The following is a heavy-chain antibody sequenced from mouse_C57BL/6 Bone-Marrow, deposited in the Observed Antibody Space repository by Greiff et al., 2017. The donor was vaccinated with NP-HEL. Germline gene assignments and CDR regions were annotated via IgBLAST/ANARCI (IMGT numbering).Heavy chain of an antibody. J-gene: IGHJ4*01. V-gene: IGHV2-2*01. Sequence: VQLKESGPGLVQPSQSLSITCTVSGFSLASYGIHWVRQSPGKGLEWLGVIWSGGITDYNAAFISRLSINRDNSKTQVFFKMSSLHADDTAIYYCARKENPLGTMDYWGQGTSVTVSS. CDR1: GFSLASYG. CDR3: ARKENPLGTMDY. CDR2: IWSGGIT.